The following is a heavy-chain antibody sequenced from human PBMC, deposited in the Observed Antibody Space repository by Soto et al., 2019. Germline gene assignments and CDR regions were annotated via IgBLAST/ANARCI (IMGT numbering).Heavy chain of an antibody. CDR1: GYIFIDYW. Sequence: GESLKISCKASGYIFIDYWIGWVRQMPGKSLEWMGIVYPRDSDTRYSPSFQGQVTISADRSTGTAFLQWRSLKVSDTALYYCARPPLPGYSIHFNSWGQGTLVTVSS. CDR2: VYPRDSDT. V-gene: IGHV5-51*01. D-gene: IGHD2-15*01. CDR3: ARPPLPGYSIHFNS. J-gene: IGHJ4*02.